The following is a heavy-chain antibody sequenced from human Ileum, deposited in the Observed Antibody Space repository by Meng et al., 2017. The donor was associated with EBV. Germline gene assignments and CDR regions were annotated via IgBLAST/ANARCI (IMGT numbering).Heavy chain of an antibody. CDR2: IYYSGST. Sequence: QLQLQESGPGLVKPSETLSLTCPVSVGSISNSTYHWGWIRQPPGRGLEWIGSIYYSGSTYSNPPLRGRVTISVDTSKNQFSLKVKPVTAADTAVYYCARTNYDSSGYYNWFDPWGQGTLVTVSS. D-gene: IGHD3-22*01. CDR1: VGSISNSTYH. V-gene: IGHV4-39*07. CDR3: ARTNYDSSGYYNWFDP. J-gene: IGHJ5*02.